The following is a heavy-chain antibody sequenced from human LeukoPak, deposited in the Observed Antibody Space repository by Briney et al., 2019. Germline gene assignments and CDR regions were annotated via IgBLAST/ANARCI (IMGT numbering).Heavy chain of an antibody. CDR3: AKEIGVRMTTGGYFDY. J-gene: IGHJ4*02. V-gene: IGHV3-30*18. CDR1: GFTFSSYG. CDR2: ISYDGSNK. D-gene: IGHD4-11*01. Sequence: GGSLRLSCAASGFTFSSYGMHWVRQAPGKGLEWVAVISYDGSNKYYADSVKGRFTISRDNSKNTLYLQMNSLRAEDTAVYYCAKEIGVRMTTGGYFDYWGQGTLVTVSS.